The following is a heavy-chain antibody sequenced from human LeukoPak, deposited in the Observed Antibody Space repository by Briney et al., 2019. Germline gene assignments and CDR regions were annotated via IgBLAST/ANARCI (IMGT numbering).Heavy chain of an antibody. CDR2: IYHSGST. J-gene: IGHJ5*02. CDR1: GGSISSNSYF. Sequence: SETLSLTCTVSGGSISSNSYFWGWIRQPPGKGLEWVGSIYHSGSTYYNPSLKNRVTISMDTAKNQFSLRLSSVTAADTAMYYCARDSEMYYVYNWFHPWGQGALVTVSS. CDR3: ARDSEMYYVYNWFHP. V-gene: IGHV4-39*07. D-gene: IGHD2-8*01.